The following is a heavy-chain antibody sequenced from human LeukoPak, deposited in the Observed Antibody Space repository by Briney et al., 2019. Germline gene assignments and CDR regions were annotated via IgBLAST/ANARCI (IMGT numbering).Heavy chain of an antibody. V-gene: IGHV1-69*13. D-gene: IGHD6-19*01. Sequence: SVKVSCKASGGTFSSYAISWVRQAPGQGLEWMGGIIPIFGTANYAQKFQGRVTITADESTSTAYMELSSLRSEDTAVYYCARGVAGPNPWYYVDVWGKGTTVTVSS. CDR1: GGTFSSYA. CDR3: ARGVAGPNPWYYVDV. CDR2: IIPIFGTA. J-gene: IGHJ6*03.